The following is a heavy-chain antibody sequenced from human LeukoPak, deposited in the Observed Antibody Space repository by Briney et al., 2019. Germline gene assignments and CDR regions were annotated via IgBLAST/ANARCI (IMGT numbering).Heavy chain of an antibody. Sequence: PGGSLRPSCATSGFTFSSDPMNWVRQAPGKGLEWVSHIRSGGDNIHYADSVRGRFTISRDNAKNSLYLQMNSLRVEDTAVYFCVRDAQFAFDIWGQGTMVTVSS. CDR3: VRDAQFAFDI. CDR1: GFTFSSDP. CDR2: IRSGGDNI. J-gene: IGHJ3*02. D-gene: IGHD5-24*01. V-gene: IGHV3-48*01.